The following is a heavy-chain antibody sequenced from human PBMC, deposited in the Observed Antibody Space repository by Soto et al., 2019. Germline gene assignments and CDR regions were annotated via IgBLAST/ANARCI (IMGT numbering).Heavy chain of an antibody. J-gene: IGHJ6*02. Sequence: SETLSLTCTVSGGSISSSSYYWGWIRQPPGKGLEWIGSIYYSGSTYYNPSLKSRVTISVGTSKNQFSLKLSSVTAAETAVYYCASGYSSSWYEYYYYYYGMDVWGQGTTVTVSS. D-gene: IGHD6-13*01. CDR1: GGSISSSSYY. CDR3: ASGYSSSWYEYYYYYYGMDV. V-gene: IGHV4-39*01. CDR2: IYYSGST.